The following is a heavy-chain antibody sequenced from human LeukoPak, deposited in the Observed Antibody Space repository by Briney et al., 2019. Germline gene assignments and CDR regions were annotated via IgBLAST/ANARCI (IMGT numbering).Heavy chain of an antibody. V-gene: IGHV3-11*01. J-gene: IGHJ6*02. Sequence: GGSLRLSCAASGFTFSSSAMSWIRQAPGKGLEWVSYISSSGSTIYYADSVKGRFTISRDNAKNSLYLQMNSLRAEDTAVYYCARSRGVATIPYGMDVWGQGTTVTVSS. D-gene: IGHD5-12*01. CDR3: ARSRGVATIPYGMDV. CDR2: ISSSGSTI. CDR1: GFTFSSSA.